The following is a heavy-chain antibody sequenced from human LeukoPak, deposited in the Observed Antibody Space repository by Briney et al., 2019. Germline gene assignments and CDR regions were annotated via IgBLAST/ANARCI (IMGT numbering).Heavy chain of an antibody. CDR2: INYSGST. J-gene: IGHJ6*03. CDR3: ARVRGDYGEDSYYYYMDV. D-gene: IGHD4-17*01. CDR1: GDSISNYY. V-gene: IGHV4-59*08. Sequence: SETLSLTCTVSGDSISNYYWSWIRQPPGKGLEWIGYINYSGSTNYNPSLKSRVTISVDTSKNQFSLKLSSVTAADTAVYCCARVRGDYGEDSYYYYMDVWGKGTTVTISS.